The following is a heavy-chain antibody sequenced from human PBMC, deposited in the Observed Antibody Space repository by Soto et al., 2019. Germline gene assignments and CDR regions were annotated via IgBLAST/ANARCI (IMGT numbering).Heavy chain of an antibody. CDR2: IIPIFGTA. V-gene: IGHV1-69*01. Sequence: QVQLVQSGAEVKKPGSSVKVSCKASGGTFSSYAISWVRQAPGQGLEWMGGIIPIFGTANYAQKFQGRVTITADESTSTAYVELSSLRSEDTAVYYCARDGGHYSNWDPYYSYGMDVWGQGTTVTVSS. CDR1: GGTFSSYA. D-gene: IGHD7-27*01. J-gene: IGHJ6*02. CDR3: ARDGGHYSNWDPYYSYGMDV.